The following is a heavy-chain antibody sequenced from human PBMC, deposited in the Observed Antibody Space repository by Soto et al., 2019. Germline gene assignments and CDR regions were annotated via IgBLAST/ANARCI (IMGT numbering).Heavy chain of an antibody. CDR2: TYHSGRT. J-gene: IGHJ4*02. CDR3: ARQRSTVVTQASFDY. D-gene: IGHD2-21*02. V-gene: IGHV4-39*01. Sequence: RSATLSRACIVSGESISSSSCYWGWIRQAPGKGLEWIGSTYHSGRTYYNPSLKSRVSISIDTSKNQFSLKLSSVTAADTALYYCARQRSTVVTQASFDYWGQGVLVTVSS. CDR1: GESISSSSCY.